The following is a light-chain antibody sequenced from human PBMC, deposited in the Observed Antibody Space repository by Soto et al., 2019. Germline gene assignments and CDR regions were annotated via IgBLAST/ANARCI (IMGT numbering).Light chain of an antibody. Sequence: IQLTQSPSTLSASAGESLTITCRASQRLXNRFVWYQPKPGKAPKLLXYYVSSLDRGGPSRLSGSGSGTELILTISSLQPYYFANYYCQQYESDSWTFGQGTKVDIK. V-gene: IGKV1-5*01. CDR2: YVS. CDR1: QRLXNR. CDR3: QQYESDSWT. J-gene: IGKJ1*01.